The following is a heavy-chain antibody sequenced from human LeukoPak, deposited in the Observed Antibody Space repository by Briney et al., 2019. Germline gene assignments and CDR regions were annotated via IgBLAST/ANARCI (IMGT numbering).Heavy chain of an antibody. CDR2: IIPIFGTA. D-gene: IGHD6-6*01. J-gene: IGHJ6*03. V-gene: IGHV1-69*05. CDR1: GGTFSSYA. Sequence: SVKVSCKASGGTFSSYAISWVRQAPGQGLEWMGRIIPIFGTANYAQKFQGRVTITTDESTSTAYMELSSLRSEDTAVYYCARGLSPASSGWRHYYYYMDVWGKGTTVTVSS. CDR3: ARGLSPASSGWRHYYYYMDV.